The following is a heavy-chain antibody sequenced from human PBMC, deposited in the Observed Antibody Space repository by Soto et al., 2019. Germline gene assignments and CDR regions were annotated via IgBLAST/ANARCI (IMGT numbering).Heavy chain of an antibody. V-gene: IGHV1-3*01. J-gene: IGHJ5*02. CDR3: ARGGSGGVVVPAAKPRSWFDP. CDR1: GYTFTSYA. Sequence: QVQLVQSGAEVKKPGASVKVSCKASGYTFTSYAMHWVRQAPGQRLEWMGWINAGNGNTKYSQKFQGRVTITRDTSASTAYMELSSLRSGDTAVYYCARGGSGGVVVPAAKPRSWFDPWGQGTLVTVSS. D-gene: IGHD2-2*02. CDR2: INAGNGNT.